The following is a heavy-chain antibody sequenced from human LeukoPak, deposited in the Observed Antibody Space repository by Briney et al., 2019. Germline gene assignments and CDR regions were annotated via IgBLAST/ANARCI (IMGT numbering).Heavy chain of an antibody. CDR3: ARRICGGGSCYSIAY. CDR2: INHSGST. D-gene: IGHD2-15*01. CDR1: GGSFSGYF. J-gene: IGHJ4*02. Sequence: SETLSLTCAGYGGSFSGYFRSWIRQPPGKGLEWIGEINHSGSTNYNPSLKSRVTISVDTSKNQFSLKLSSVTAADTAVYYCARRICGGGSCYSIAYWGRRTLLTVSS. V-gene: IGHV4-34*01.